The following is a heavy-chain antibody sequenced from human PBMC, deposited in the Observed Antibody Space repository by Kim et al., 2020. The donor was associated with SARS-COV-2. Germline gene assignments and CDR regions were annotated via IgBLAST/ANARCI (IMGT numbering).Heavy chain of an antibody. Sequence: SVKVSCKASGFTFTSSAVQWVRQARGQRLEWIGWIVVGSGNTNYAQKFQERVTITRDMSTSTAYMELSSLRSEDTAVYYCAAVWVVPAAIRLPFDPWGQGTLVTVSS. D-gene: IGHD2-2*02. CDR3: AAVWVVPAAIRLPFDP. CDR1: GFTFTSSA. J-gene: IGHJ5*02. V-gene: IGHV1-58*01. CDR2: IVVGSGNT.